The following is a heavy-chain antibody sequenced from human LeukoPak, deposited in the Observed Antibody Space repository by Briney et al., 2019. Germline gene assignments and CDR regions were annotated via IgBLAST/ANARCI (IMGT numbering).Heavy chain of an antibody. CDR2: IYTSGST. V-gene: IGHV4-61*02. D-gene: IGHD3-22*01. Sequence: SKTLSLTCTVSGGSISSGSYCWSWIRQPAGKGLEWIGRIYTSGSTNYNPSLKSRVTISVDTSKNQFSLKLSSVTAADTAVYYCASQGGITMIPGYYYYYMDVWGKGTTVTVSS. CDR3: ASQGGITMIPGYYYYYMDV. CDR1: GGSISSGSYC. J-gene: IGHJ6*03.